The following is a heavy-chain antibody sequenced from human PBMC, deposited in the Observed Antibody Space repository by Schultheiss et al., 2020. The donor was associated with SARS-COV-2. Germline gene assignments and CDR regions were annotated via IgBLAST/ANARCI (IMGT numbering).Heavy chain of an antibody. D-gene: IGHD5-18*01. CDR2: ISSSSSYI. Sequence: GESLKISCAAFGFTFSSYSMNWVRQAPGKGLEWVSSISSSSSYIYYADSVKGRFTISRDNAKNSLYLQMNSLRAEDTAVYYCARLTWIQQALDYWGQGTLVTVSS. CDR3: ARLTWIQQALDY. J-gene: IGHJ4*02. V-gene: IGHV3-21*01. CDR1: GFTFSSYS.